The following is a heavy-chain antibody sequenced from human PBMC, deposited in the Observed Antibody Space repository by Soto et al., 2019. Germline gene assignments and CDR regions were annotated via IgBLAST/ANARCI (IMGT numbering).Heavy chain of an antibody. CDR1: GFTFGDYA. D-gene: IGHD4-17*01. CDR2: ISWNSGKI. V-gene: IGHV3-9*01. J-gene: IGHJ6*03. CDR3: AKDKYGDYEYYMDV. Sequence: PGGSLRLSCAASGFTFGDYATHWVRQAPEKGLEWVSSISWNSGKIDYADSVKGRFTISRDNAKNSLYLQMNSLRAEDTALYYCAKDKYGDYEYYMDVWGKGTTVTVS.